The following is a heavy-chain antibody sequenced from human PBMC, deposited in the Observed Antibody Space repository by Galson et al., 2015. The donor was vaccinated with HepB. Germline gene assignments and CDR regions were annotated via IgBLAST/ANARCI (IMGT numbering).Heavy chain of an antibody. CDR2: FYYRGST. Sequence: TLSLTCPVSGGSISSSSYYWGWIRQPPGKGLEWIGNFYYRGSTYYNPSLKSRVTISVNTSKNQFSLKLSSVIAADTAVYYCARDPSGWLRQYYFDYWGQGTLVTVSS. CDR3: ARDPSGWLRQYYFDY. J-gene: IGHJ4*02. D-gene: IGHD5-12*01. V-gene: IGHV4-39*07. CDR1: GGSISSSSYY.